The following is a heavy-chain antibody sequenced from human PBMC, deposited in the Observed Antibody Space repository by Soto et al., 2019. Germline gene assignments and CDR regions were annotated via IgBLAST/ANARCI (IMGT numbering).Heavy chain of an antibody. J-gene: IGHJ6*02. CDR2: IIPIFGTA. CDR1: GVTFSSYA. D-gene: IGHD3-3*01. Sequence: PVKLSCKASGVTFSSYAISWVRQAPGQGLEWMGGIIPIFGTANYAQKFQGRVTITADESTSTAYMELSSLRSEDTAVYYCARETLKDDFWSGYYIYGMDVWGQGTTVTVSS. CDR3: ARETLKDDFWSGYYIYGMDV. V-gene: IGHV1-69*13.